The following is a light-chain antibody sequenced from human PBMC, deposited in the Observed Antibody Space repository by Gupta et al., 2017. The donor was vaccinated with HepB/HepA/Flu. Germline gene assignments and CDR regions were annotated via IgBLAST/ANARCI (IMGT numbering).Light chain of an antibody. CDR2: QDD. V-gene: IGLV3-1*01. Sequence: SYEVTQPPSVSVSPGQTASITCSGDKLVDKSDCWYQQKPGQSPLLVIYQDDRRPSEIPERFSGSKSGNTATLTIRGTQTLDEADYYCQSWDTNSYVFGTGTHFTGL. CDR1: KLVDKS. CDR3: QSWDTNSYV. J-gene: IGLJ1*01.